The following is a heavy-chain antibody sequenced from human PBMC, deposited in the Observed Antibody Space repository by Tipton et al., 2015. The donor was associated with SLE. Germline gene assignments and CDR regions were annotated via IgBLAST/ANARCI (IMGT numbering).Heavy chain of an antibody. CDR2: IYKSGTT. CDR3: ARGGSGAFDT. CDR1: GGSISSYS. Sequence: TLSLTCSVSGGSISSYSWSWIRQPPGKGLEWIGYIYKSGTTNCNPSLKSRVTTSLDTSKNQFSLKLTSVTAADTAVYYCARGGSGAFDTWGQGTMVTVSS. V-gene: IGHV4-59*01. J-gene: IGHJ3*02. D-gene: IGHD1-14*01.